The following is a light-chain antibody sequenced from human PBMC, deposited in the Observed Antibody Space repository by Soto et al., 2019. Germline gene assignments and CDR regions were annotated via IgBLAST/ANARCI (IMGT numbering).Light chain of an antibody. Sequence: EIVLTQSPGTLSLSPGERATLSCRASQSVSSNYLAWYPQKPGQAPRLLIYGASSRATGIPDRFSGSGSGTDFTLTISRLEPEDFAVYYCQQYGSSPTFGPGTKVDIK. CDR3: QQYGSSPT. CDR1: QSVSSNY. V-gene: IGKV3-20*01. CDR2: GAS. J-gene: IGKJ3*01.